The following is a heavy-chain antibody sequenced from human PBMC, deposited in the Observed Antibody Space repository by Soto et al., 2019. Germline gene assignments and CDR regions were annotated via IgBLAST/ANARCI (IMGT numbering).Heavy chain of an antibody. CDR3: ARVHCSSTSCHSYYYYYGMDV. V-gene: IGHV1-69*01. D-gene: IGHD2-2*01. J-gene: IGHJ6*02. CDR2: IIPIFGTA. CDR1: GGTFSSYA. Sequence: VQLVQSGAEVKKPGSSVKVSCKASGGTFSSYAISWVRQAPGQGLEWMGGIIPIFGTANYAQKFQGRVTITADESTSTAYMELSSLRSEDTAVYYCARVHCSSTSCHSYYYYYGMDVWGQGTTVTVSS.